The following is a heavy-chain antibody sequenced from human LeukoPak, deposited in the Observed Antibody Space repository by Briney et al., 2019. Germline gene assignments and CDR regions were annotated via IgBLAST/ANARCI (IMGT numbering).Heavy chain of an antibody. CDR3: ARDRVGDSDAFDV. V-gene: IGHV3-7*01. Sequence: GGSLRLSCAASGYRFSNNWMSWVRQAPGKGLDWVANIKQDGSEKYYVDSVKGRFTISRDNAKSSLYLQMSSLRAEDTAMYYCARDRVGDSDAFDVWGRGTVVTVSS. D-gene: IGHD2-21*01. J-gene: IGHJ3*01. CDR1: GYRFSNNW. CDR2: IKQDGSEK.